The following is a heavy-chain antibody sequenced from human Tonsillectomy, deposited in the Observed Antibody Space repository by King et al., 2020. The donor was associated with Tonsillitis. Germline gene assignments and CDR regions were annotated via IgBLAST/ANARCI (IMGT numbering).Heavy chain of an antibody. CDR2: ISWNSGSI. V-gene: IGHV3-9*01. D-gene: IGHD6-19*01. CDR1: GLTFDDYA. J-gene: IGHJ4*02. CDR3: VRDVSSGWYSPFDN. Sequence: VQLVESGGGLVQPGRSLRLSCAASGLTFDDYAMHWVRQAPGKGLELVSGISWNSGSICYADSVKGRLTISSDNAKNSLYLQMNSLRTEDTALYYCVRDVSSGWYSPFDNWGQGALVTVSS.